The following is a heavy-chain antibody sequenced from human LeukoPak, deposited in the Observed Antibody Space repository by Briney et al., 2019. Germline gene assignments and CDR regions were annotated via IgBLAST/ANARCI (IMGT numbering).Heavy chain of an antibody. Sequence: PGRSLRLSCAASGFTFSSYAMHWVCQAPGKGLEWVAVISYDGSNKYYADSVKGRFTISRDNSKNTLYLQMNSLRAEDTAAYYCARAPSSGSYFDYWGQGTLVTVSS. J-gene: IGHJ4*02. CDR1: GFTFSSYA. CDR2: ISYDGSNK. D-gene: IGHD1-26*01. V-gene: IGHV3-30-3*01. CDR3: ARAPSSGSYFDY.